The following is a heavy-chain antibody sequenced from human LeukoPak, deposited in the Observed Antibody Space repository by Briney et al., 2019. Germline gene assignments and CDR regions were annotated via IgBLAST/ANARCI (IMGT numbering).Heavy chain of an antibody. CDR2: VNYNGAIT. D-gene: IGHD3-3*02. J-gene: IGHJ4*02. CDR3: ARDRLGPSFSVSHFDL. V-gene: IGHV3-20*04. Sequence: GGSLRLSCATSGFTFVDYGLSWVRRAPGKGLEWLCAVNYNGAITDYADSVKGRFTISRDNAKNSLYLRMDSLRAEDTALYYCARDRLGPSFSVSHFDLWGQGTLVTVSS. CDR1: GFTFVDYG.